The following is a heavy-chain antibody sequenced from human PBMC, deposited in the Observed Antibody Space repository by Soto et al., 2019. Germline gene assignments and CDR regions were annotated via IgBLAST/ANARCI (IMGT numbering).Heavy chain of an antibody. CDR3: ARDLEDAAAAHPVQGYYYYGMDV. Sequence: GGSLRLSCAASGFTFSSYSMNWVRQAPGKGLEWVSYISSSSSTIYYADSVKGRFTISRDNAKNSLYLKMNSLRDEDTAVYYCARDLEDAAAAHPVQGYYYYGMDVWGQGTTVTVSS. J-gene: IGHJ6*02. CDR1: GFTFSSYS. D-gene: IGHD6-13*01. CDR2: ISSSSSTI. V-gene: IGHV3-48*02.